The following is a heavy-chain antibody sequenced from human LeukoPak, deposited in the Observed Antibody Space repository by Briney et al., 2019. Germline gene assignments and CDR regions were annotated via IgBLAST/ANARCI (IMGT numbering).Heavy chain of an antibody. J-gene: IGHJ4*02. Sequence: SVKVSCKASGGTFSSYAISWVRQAPGQGLEWMGRIIPILGIANYAQKFQGRVTITADKSTSTAYMELSSLRSEDTAVYYCARDLSIAAAAPFDYWAREPWSPSPQ. D-gene: IGHD6-13*01. CDR2: IIPILGIA. CDR1: GGTFSSYA. V-gene: IGHV1-69*04. CDR3: ARDLSIAAAAPFDY.